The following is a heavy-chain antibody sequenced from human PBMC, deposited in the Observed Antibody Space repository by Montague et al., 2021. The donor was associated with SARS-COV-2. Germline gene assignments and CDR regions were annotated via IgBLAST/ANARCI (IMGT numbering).Heavy chain of an antibody. V-gene: IGHV4-59*08. CDR3: ARQRYDDVLDY. CDR2: IYYRGST. Sequence: SETLSLTCTVSGGSMTNYYWSWIRQPPGKGLEWLADIYYRGSTSYNPSLISRVTISVDTSKKQFSLKLSSVTAADTAVYYCARQRYDDVLDYWGQGTLVTVSS. D-gene: IGHD1-1*01. CDR1: GGSMTNYY. J-gene: IGHJ4*02.